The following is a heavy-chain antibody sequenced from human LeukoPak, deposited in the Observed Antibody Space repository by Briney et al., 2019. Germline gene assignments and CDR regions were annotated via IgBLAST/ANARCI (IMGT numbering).Heavy chain of an antibody. CDR1: GFTFSSYG. CDR3: AKESARYFDWLLSQFDY. D-gene: IGHD3-9*01. Sequence: GGSLRLSCAASGFTFSSYGMHWVRQAPGKGLEWVAFIRYDGSNKYYADSVKGRFTTSRDNSKNTLYLRMNSLRAEDAAVYYCAKESARYFDWLLSQFDYWGQGTLVTVSS. CDR2: IRYDGSNK. V-gene: IGHV3-30*02. J-gene: IGHJ4*02.